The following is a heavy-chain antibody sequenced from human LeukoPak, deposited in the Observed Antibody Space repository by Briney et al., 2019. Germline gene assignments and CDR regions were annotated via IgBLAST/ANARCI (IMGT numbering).Heavy chain of an antibody. V-gene: IGHV4-34*01. D-gene: IGHD1-1*01. CDR2: INYGGDT. Sequence: SETLSLTCGVDGGSFSGYDWTWVRQPPGKGLEWIGQINYGGDTNYNPSLKSRVTISVDRSKNQFSLKVTSVTAAGTAVYYCARGLGWKVTPMGLFYMDVWGEGATVTVSS. J-gene: IGHJ6*03. CDR1: GGSFSGYD. CDR3: ARGLGWKVTPMGLFYMDV.